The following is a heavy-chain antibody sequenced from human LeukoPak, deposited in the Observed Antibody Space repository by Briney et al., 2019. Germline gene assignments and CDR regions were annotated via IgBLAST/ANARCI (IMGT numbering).Heavy chain of an antibody. J-gene: IGHJ4*02. Sequence: PSETLSLTCAVYGGSFSGYYWSWIRQPPGKGLEWIGEINHSGSTNYNPSLKSRVTISVDTSKNQFSLKLSSVTAADTAVYYCARGLPLIVVVPAAIPYFDYWGQGTLVTVSS. V-gene: IGHV4-34*01. CDR3: ARGLPLIVVVPAAIPYFDY. D-gene: IGHD2-2*01. CDR1: GGSFSGYY. CDR2: INHSGST.